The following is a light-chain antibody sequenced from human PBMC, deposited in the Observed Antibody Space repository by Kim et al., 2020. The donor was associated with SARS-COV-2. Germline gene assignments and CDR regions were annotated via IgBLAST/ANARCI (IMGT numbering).Light chain of an antibody. J-gene: IGLJ3*02. V-gene: IGLV10-54*01. CDR1: SSSVGLQG. Sequence: QDAPRAWTWNSSSVGLQGEALLQRHQGRPPKPLSYRDTNRPSGISGRLSAARSGSTASLTITGLQPEEEADYYCSAWDSSLSSWVFGGGTQLTVL. CDR3: SAWDSSLSSWV. CDR2: RDT.